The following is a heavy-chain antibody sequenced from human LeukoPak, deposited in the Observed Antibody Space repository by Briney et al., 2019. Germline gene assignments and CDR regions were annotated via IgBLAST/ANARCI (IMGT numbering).Heavy chain of an antibody. CDR2: IKQDEGER. Sequence: GRSLRLSCAASGFTFSSYWMGWIRQAPGKGLEWVANIKQDEGERYYMDSVKGRFTISRGNAKNSLYLQMNSLRVEDTAVYYCARDRSGYSSGWALDAFDIWGQGTMVTVSS. D-gene: IGHD6-19*01. V-gene: IGHV3-7*01. J-gene: IGHJ3*02. CDR1: GFTFSSYW. CDR3: ARDRSGYSSGWALDAFDI.